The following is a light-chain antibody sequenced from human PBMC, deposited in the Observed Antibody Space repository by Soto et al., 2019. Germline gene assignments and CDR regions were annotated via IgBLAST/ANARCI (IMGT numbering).Light chain of an antibody. CDR2: DVS. CDR1: SSDVGGYNY. CDR3: SSYTSSSTRMV. J-gene: IGLJ2*01. Sequence: QSVLTQPASVSGSPGQSITISCTGTSSDVGGYNYVSWYQQHPGKAPKLMIYDVSNRPSGVSNRFSGSKSGNTASLTISGLQAEDEADYYCSSYTSSSTRMVFGGGTKLTVI. V-gene: IGLV2-14*01.